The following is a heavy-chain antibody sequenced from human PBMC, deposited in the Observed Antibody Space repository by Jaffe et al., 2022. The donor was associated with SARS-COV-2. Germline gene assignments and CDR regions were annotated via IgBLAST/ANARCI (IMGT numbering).Heavy chain of an antibody. D-gene: IGHD6-19*01. CDR2: MNPNSGNT. CDR1: GYTFTSYD. Sequence: QVQLVQSGAEVKKPGASVKVSCKASGYTFTSYDINWVRQATGQGLEWMGWMNPNSGNTGYAQKFQGRVTMTRNTSISTAYMELSSLRSEDTAVYYCARGPSLGQWLGLNYYYYYGMDVWGQGTTVTVSS. CDR3: ARGPSLGQWLGLNYYYYYGMDV. J-gene: IGHJ6*02. V-gene: IGHV1-8*01.